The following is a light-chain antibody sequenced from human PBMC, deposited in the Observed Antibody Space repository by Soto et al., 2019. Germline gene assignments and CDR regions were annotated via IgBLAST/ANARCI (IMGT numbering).Light chain of an antibody. Sequence: DIKMYQSPSTLSASVGDRVTITCRASQSISSWLTWYQQKPGKAPKLLIYAASSLQSGVPSRFSGSRSGTDFTLTISSLQPEDFATYYCQQSYSSPPTFGQGTKVDIK. CDR2: AAS. J-gene: IGKJ1*01. CDR3: QQSYSSPPT. V-gene: IGKV1-39*01. CDR1: QSISSW.